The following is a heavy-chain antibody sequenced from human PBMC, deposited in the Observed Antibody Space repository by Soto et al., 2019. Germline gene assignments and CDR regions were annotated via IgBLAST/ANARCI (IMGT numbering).Heavy chain of an antibody. V-gene: IGHV1-3*01. Sequence: ASVKVSCKASGYSITSQSMHWVRQAPGQRLEWMGWINAGNGNTKYSQKFQGRVTITRDTSANTAYMELSSLRSGDTAVYYCARGSGGHLPFFDYRGQGTLVTVSA. CDR2: INAGNGNT. J-gene: IGHJ4*02. CDR3: ARGSGGHLPFFDY. CDR1: GYSITSQS. D-gene: IGHD1-26*01.